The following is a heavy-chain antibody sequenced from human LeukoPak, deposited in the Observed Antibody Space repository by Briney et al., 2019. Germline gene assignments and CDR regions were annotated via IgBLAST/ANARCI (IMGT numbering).Heavy chain of an antibody. V-gene: IGHV3-7*03. CDR2: IKHDGSER. CDR3: ATPLDYYDRSDSHQGGD. D-gene: IGHD3-22*01. J-gene: IGHJ4*02. CDR1: GLTFSRHW. Sequence: GGSLRLSCAASGLTFSRHWMTWVRQAPGKGLEWVANIKHDGSERNYVDSVKGRFTISRDNAKNSLYLQMNSLRAEDTAVYYCATPLDYYDRSDSHQGGDWGQGTLVTVSS.